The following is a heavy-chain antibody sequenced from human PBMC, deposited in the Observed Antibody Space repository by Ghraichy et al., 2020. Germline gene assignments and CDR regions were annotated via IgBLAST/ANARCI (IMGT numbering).Heavy chain of an antibody. J-gene: IGHJ4*02. V-gene: IGHV3-23*01. D-gene: IGHD1-26*01. CDR2: ITTNGGST. Sequence: GESLNICCAASGFTFSSSAMSWVRQAPGKGLEWVSFITTNGGSTYYTDSVKGRLAISRDNSKNTLYLQMNSLRPEDTAVYYCAKASGGGTGFDSWGQGTLVTVSS. CDR1: GFTFSSSA. CDR3: AKASGGGTGFDS.